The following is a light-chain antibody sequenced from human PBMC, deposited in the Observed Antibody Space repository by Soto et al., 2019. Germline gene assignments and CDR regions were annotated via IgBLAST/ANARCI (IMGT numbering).Light chain of an antibody. Sequence: QSALTQPASVSGSPGQSITISCTGTSSDVGSYNLVSWYQQHPGKAPKLMIYEGSKRPSGVSNRFSGSKSGNTASLTISGIQAEDEADYYCCSDAGSWVFGRGTKLTVL. J-gene: IGLJ3*02. CDR2: EGS. CDR1: SSDVGSYNL. CDR3: CSDAGSWV. V-gene: IGLV2-23*01.